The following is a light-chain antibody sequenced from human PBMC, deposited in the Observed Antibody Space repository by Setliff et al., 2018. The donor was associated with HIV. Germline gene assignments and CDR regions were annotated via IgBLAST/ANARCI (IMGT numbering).Light chain of an antibody. CDR2: EVS. V-gene: IGLV2-14*01. CDR1: NSDDGGYNY. Sequence: QSALTQPASVSGSPGQSITISCTGTNSDDGGYNYVSWYQQYPGKAPKLMIYEVSNRPSGVSNRFSGSKSGSTASLTISGLQAEDEAEYYCSSYRSNNPYVFGTGTKVTVL. CDR3: SSYRSNNPYV. J-gene: IGLJ1*01.